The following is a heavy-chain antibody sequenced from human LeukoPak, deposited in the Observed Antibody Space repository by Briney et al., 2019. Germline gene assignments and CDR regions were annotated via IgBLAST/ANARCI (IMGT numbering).Heavy chain of an antibody. J-gene: IGHJ4*02. V-gene: IGHV3-30*02. CDR2: IPYDGSNK. CDR3: ARTNVLRYFDWLFSFEY. D-gene: IGHD3-9*01. Sequence: GGSLRLSCAASVFSFSIHGIHWVRQAPGKGLEWVAFIPYDGSNKYYADSMKGRFTISRDNSKNTLYLQMNSLRAEDTAVYYCARTNVLRYFDWLFSFEYWGQGTLVTVSS. CDR1: VFSFSIHG.